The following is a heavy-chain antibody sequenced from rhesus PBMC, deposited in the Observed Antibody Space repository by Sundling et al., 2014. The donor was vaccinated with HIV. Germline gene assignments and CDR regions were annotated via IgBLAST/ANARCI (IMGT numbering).Heavy chain of an antibody. V-gene: IGHV4-160*01. J-gene: IGHJ6*01. D-gene: IGHD6-25*01. CDR3: ARTGGGRSPLDYYGLDS. Sequence: QVQLQESGPGLVKPSETLSVPCAVSGGSISSSYWSWIRQAPGKGLEWIGGIFGSGAYTECTPSLKSQVTISIDTSKKQFSLKLSSVTAADTAVYFCARTGGGRSPLDYYGLDSWGQGVVVTVSS. CDR2: IFGSGAYT. CDR1: GGSISSSY.